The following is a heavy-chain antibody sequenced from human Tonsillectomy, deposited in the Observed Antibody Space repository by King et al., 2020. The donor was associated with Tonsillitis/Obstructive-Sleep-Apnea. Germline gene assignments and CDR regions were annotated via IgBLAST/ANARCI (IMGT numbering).Heavy chain of an antibody. V-gene: IGHV5-51*01. CDR3: ARRGLGAAAGTLFAFDI. CDR1: GYSFTSYW. D-gene: IGHD6-13*01. CDR2: IYPGDSDT. J-gene: IGHJ3*02. Sequence: VQLVESGAEVKKPGESLKISCKGSGYSFTSYWIGWVRQMPGKGLEWMGIIYPGDSDTRYSPSFQGQVTISADKSISTAYLQWSSLKASDAAMYYCARRGLGAAAGTLFAFDIWGQGTMVTVSS.